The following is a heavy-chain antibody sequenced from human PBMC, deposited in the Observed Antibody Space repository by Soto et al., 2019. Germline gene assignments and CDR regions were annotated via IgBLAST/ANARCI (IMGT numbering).Heavy chain of an antibody. D-gene: IGHD3-10*01. CDR1: GYSISSGYY. CDR2: IYHSGST. J-gene: IGHJ4*02. Sequence: SETLSLTCAVSGYSISSGYYWGWLRPPPGKGLEWIGSIYHSGSTYYNPSLKSRVTISVDTPKSQFSLKLSSVTAADTAVYYWGGVRRDRGGYYKGGFGYGGRGTLVTASS. CDR3: GGVRRDRGGYYKGGFGY. V-gene: IGHV4-38-2*01.